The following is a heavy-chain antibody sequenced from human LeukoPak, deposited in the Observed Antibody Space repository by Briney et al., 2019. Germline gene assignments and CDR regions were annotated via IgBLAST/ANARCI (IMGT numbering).Heavy chain of an antibody. J-gene: IGHJ3*02. CDR2: IYYSGST. V-gene: IGHV4-59*01. D-gene: IGHD3-3*01. CDR1: GGSISSYY. CDR3: ARAGYYDFWSGTPRDAFDI. Sequence: SETLSLTRTVSGGSISSYYWSWIRQPPGKGLEWIGYIYYSGSTNYNPSLKSRVTISVDTSKNQFSLKLSSVTAADTAVYYCARAGYYDFWSGTPRDAFDIWGQGTMVTVSS.